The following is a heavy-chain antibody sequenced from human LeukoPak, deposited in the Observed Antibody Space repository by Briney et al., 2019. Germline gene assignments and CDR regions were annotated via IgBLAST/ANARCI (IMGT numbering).Heavy chain of an antibody. J-gene: IGHJ6*03. CDR2: IYYSGST. CDR3: AGSYYYDSSGYYYGYYYYYMDV. CDR1: GGSISSHY. Sequence: SETLSLTCTVSGGSISSHYWSWIRQPPGKGLDWIGYIYYSGSTNYNPSLKSRVTISVDTSKNQFSLKLSSLTAADTAVYYCAGSYYYDSSGYYYGYYYYYMDVWGKGTTVTVSS. D-gene: IGHD3-22*01. V-gene: IGHV4-59*11.